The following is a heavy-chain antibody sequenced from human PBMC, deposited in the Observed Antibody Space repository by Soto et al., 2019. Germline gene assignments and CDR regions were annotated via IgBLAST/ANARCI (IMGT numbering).Heavy chain of an antibody. CDR3: ARDYDAVGGSNDY. J-gene: IGHJ4*02. V-gene: IGHV1-69*04. CDR2: IIPILGIA. CDR1: GGTFSSYT. D-gene: IGHD1-26*01. Sequence: ASVKVSCKASGGTFSSYTISWVRQAPGQGLEWMGRIIPILGIANYAQKFQGRVTITADKSTSTAYMELSSLRSEDTAVYYCARDYDAVGGSNDYWGQGTLVTVSS.